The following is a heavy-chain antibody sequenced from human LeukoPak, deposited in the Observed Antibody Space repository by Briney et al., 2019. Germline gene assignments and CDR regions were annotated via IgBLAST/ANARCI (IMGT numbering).Heavy chain of an antibody. Sequence: SQTLSLTCTVSGGSISSGDYYWSWIRQPPGKGLEWIGYIYYNGSTYYNPSLKSRVTISVDTSKNQFSLKLSSVTAADTAVYYCAREGGRTIGTQYAFDIWGQGTMVTVSS. J-gene: IGHJ3*02. CDR2: IYYNGST. V-gene: IGHV4-30-4*01. D-gene: IGHD3-3*01. CDR3: AREGGRTIGTQYAFDI. CDR1: GGSISSGDYY.